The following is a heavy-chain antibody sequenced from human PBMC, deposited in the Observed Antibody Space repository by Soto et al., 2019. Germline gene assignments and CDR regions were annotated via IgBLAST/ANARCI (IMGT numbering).Heavy chain of an antibody. J-gene: IGHJ4*02. CDR3: VKDFEGSNVNGPFDS. CDR1: GFTFSSYW. Sequence: HPGGSLRLSCAASGFTFSSYWMSWVRQAPGRGLEWVANIKQDGSENYYVDSVRGRFTISRDNAKNSLYLQMNSLRAEDTAVYYCVKDFEGSNVNGPFDSWGREPWSPSPQ. CDR2: IKQDGSEN. D-gene: IGHD3-9*01. V-gene: IGHV3-7*03.